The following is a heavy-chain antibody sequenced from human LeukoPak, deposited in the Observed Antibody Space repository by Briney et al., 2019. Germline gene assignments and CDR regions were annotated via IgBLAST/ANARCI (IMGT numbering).Heavy chain of an antibody. CDR1: GYTFTGYY. CDR2: INPNSGGT. J-gene: IGHJ3*02. CDR3: ARHLWFGELSGAFDI. V-gene: IGHV1-2*02. D-gene: IGHD3-10*01. Sequence: GASVKVSCKASGYTFTGYYMHWVRQAPGQGLEWMGWINPNSGGTNYAQKFQGRVTMTRDTSISTAYMELSRLRSDDTAVYYCARHLWFGELSGAFDIWGQGTMVTVSS.